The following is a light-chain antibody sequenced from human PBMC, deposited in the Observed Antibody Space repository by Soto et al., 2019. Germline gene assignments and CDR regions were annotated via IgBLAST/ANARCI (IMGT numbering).Light chain of an antibody. J-gene: IGLJ1*01. CDR2: EVS. CDR1: SSDVGAYNS. Sequence: QSALTQPPSASGSPGQSVTISCTGTSSDVGAYNSVSWYQQHPGKAPKLMIYEVSKRPSGVPDRFSGSKSGNTASLIVSGLQAEDEADYYCSSYAGSNKQVFGTGTKLTVL. CDR3: SSYAGSNKQV. V-gene: IGLV2-8*01.